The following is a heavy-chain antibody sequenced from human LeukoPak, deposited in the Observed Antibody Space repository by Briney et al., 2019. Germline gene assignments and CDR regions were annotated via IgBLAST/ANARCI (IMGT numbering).Heavy chain of an antibody. V-gene: IGHV1-2*02. CDR1: GYTFTDYY. J-gene: IGHJ4*02. CDR3: ARDGVGTYDY. D-gene: IGHD2-21*02. Sequence: ASVKVSCKASGYTFTDYYMHWLRQAPGQGLERMGWINANSGGTIYAQKFQGRVTLTRDTSISTAYMELTTLTSDDTAVYFCARDGVGTYDYWGQGTLVTVSS. CDR2: INANSGGT.